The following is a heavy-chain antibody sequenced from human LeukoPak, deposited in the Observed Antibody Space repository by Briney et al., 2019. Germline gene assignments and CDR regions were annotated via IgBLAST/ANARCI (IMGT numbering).Heavy chain of an antibody. D-gene: IGHD5-24*01. CDR3: ARRAYNWGAFDI. V-gene: IGHV3-23*01. J-gene: IGHJ3*02. CDR2: LSPSGADT. Sequence: GGSLRLSCAASGFTFSNYVMNWVRQAPGKGLEWVSTLSPSGADTYYADSVKGRFTISRDISKNTLYLQMNSLRAEDTAVYYCARRAYNWGAFDIWGQGTMVTVSS. CDR1: GFTFSNYV.